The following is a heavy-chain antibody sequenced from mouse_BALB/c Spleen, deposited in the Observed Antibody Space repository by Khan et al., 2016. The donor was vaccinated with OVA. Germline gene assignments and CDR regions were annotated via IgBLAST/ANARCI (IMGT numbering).Heavy chain of an antibody. CDR1: GFSFSSYG. D-gene: IGHD4-1*01. V-gene: IGHV5-6*01. CDR3: ASHLTGSFAY. CDR2: ISSDGDYT. J-gene: IGHJ3*01. Sequence: EVELVESGGDLVKPGGSLKLSCTASGFSFSSYGMSWVRQTPDKRLEWVATISSDGDYTYYPDNVTGRFTISRDNAKNTLYLQMSSLKPEDTAMFYCASHLTGSFAYWGQGTLVTVSA.